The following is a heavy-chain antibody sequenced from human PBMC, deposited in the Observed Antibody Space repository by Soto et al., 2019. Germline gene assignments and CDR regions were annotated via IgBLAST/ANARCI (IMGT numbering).Heavy chain of an antibody. D-gene: IGHD3-10*01. CDR1: GGSFSGYY. J-gene: IGHJ5*02. CDR3: ARGLWYGGPNWFDP. CDR2: INHSGST. V-gene: IGHV4-34*01. Sequence: QVQLQQWGAGLLKPSETLSLTCAVYGGSFSGYYWSWIRQPPGKGLEWIGEINHSGSTNYNPSLKSRVTISVDTSKNQFSLKLSSVTAADTAVYYCARGLWYGGPNWFDPWGQGTLVTVSS.